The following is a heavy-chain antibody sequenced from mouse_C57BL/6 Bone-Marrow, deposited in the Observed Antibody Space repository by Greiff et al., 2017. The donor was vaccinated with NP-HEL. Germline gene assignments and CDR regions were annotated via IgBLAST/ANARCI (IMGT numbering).Heavy chain of an antibody. D-gene: IGHD2-5*01. V-gene: IGHV14-4*01. Sequence: VHVKQSGAELVRPGASVKLSCTASGFNIKDDYMHWVKQRPEQGLEWIGWIDPENGDTEYASKFQGKATITADTSSNTAYLQLSSLTSEDTAVYYCTTHYYSNYVGDAMDYWGQGTSVTVSS. CDR2: IDPENGDT. CDR1: GFNIKDDY. J-gene: IGHJ4*01. CDR3: TTHYYSNYVGDAMDY.